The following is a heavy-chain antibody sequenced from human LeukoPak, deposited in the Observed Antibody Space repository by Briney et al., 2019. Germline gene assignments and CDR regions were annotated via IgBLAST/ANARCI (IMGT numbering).Heavy chain of an antibody. Sequence: GASVTVSCKASGYTFTNYAMNWVRRAPGQGLEWMGWIHPSTGNPTYAQGFTGRFVFSLDTSVSTTYLQISSLKAEDTAVYYCARAFQSLGGLSLPDYWGQGTLVTVSS. V-gene: IGHV7-4-1*02. J-gene: IGHJ4*02. CDR2: IHPSTGNP. CDR1: GYTFTNYA. CDR3: ARAFQSLGGLSLPDY. D-gene: IGHD3-16*02.